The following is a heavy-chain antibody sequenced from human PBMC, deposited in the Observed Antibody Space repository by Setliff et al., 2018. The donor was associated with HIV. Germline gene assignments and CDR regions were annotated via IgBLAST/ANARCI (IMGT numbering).Heavy chain of an antibody. CDR1: GYAFTSYH. J-gene: IGHJ4*02. V-gene: IGHV1-46*01. CDR3: AREGPKTYYFDY. CDR2: IFVGDSTT. Sequence: ASVKVSCKTSGYAFTSYHIHWVRQAPGQGLEWMGKIFVGDSTTHYAQKFQGRVTLTSDTSTNTVYTELSSLRSEDTAVYYCAREGPKTYYFDYWGQGTLVTVSS.